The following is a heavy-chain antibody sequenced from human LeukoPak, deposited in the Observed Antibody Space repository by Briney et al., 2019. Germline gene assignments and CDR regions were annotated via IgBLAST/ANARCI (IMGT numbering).Heavy chain of an antibody. Sequence: GGSLRLSCAASGFTFSSNAMTWVRQAPGKGLEWVSAISGDSHYTYYADSVRGRFTISRDNSKNTLYLQMNSLRAEDTAVFYCAKDGVILAPGVYWYMDVWGRGTTVTVSS. CDR1: GFTFSSNA. J-gene: IGHJ6*03. V-gene: IGHV3-23*01. CDR3: AKDGVILAPGVYWYMDV. CDR2: ISGDSHYT. D-gene: IGHD3-16*02.